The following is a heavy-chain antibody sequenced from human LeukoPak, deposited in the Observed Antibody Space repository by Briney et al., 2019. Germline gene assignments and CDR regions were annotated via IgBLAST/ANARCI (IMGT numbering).Heavy chain of an antibody. D-gene: IGHD3-9*01. Sequence: SETLSLTCALYGGSFSGYYWSWIRQPPGKGLEWIGEINHSGSTNYSPSLKSRVTISLDTSKNQFSLKLSSVTAADTAVYYCARGSRLTGTFDIWSQGTMVTVSS. CDR2: INHSGST. CDR1: GGSFSGYY. CDR3: ARGSRLTGTFDI. V-gene: IGHV4-34*01. J-gene: IGHJ3*02.